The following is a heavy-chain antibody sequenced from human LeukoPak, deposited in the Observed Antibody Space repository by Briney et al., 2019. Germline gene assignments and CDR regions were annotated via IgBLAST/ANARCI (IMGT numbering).Heavy chain of an antibody. CDR3: AKDPALGYCSGGSCYMGYGFDY. J-gene: IGHJ4*02. V-gene: IGHV3-9*01. CDR1: GFTFDDYA. D-gene: IGHD2-15*01. Sequence: GGSLRLYCAASGFTFDDYAMQCVRQAPGKGLEWVSGISWNSGSIGYADSVKGRFTISRDNAKNSLYLQMNSLRAEDTAVYYCAKDPALGYCSGGSCYMGYGFDYWGQGTLVTVSS. CDR2: ISWNSGSI.